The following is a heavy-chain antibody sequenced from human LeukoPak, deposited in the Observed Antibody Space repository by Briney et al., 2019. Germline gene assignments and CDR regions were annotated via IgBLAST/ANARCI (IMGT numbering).Heavy chain of an antibody. D-gene: IGHD2-15*01. CDR3: ARAFCYSGGTCYSDYYDF. CDR2: SRNKANGYRT. J-gene: IGHJ4*02. CDR1: GFSFSDYY. V-gene: IGHV3-72*01. Sequence: GGSLRLSCAASGFSFSDYYMDWIRQAPGKGLEWVGRSRNKANGYRTEYAASVDGRFTVSRDNSQNSLLLQMNSLKTEDTAVYFCARAFCYSGGTCYSDYYDFWGQGAQVTVSS.